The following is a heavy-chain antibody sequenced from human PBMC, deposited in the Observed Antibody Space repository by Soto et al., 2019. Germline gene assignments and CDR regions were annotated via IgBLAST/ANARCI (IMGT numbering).Heavy chain of an antibody. V-gene: IGHV4-4*02. D-gene: IGHD2-15*01. CDR1: GGSISSSNW. Sequence: PSETLSLTCAVSGGSISSSNWWSWVRQPPGKGLEWIGEIYHSGSTNYNPSLKSRVTISVDKSKNQFSLKLSSVTAADTAVYYCAREDKILTAATGVRNWFDPWGQGTLVTVSS. CDR2: IYHSGST. CDR3: AREDKILTAATGVRNWFDP. J-gene: IGHJ5*02.